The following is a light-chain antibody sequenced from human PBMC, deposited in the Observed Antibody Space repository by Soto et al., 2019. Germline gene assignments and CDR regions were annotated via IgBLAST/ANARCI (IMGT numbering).Light chain of an antibody. Sequence: EIRMTQSASSLSASVGDGVTMXCRASQSFSSWFVWYQQTTGKARKRLIYDASSLESGVTSRFSGSGYGKEFNITISSLQPDDLATYECQQYNSYWTFGGGTKVDIK. CDR3: QQYNSYWT. CDR2: DAS. CDR1: QSFSSW. V-gene: IGKV1-5*01. J-gene: IGKJ4*01.